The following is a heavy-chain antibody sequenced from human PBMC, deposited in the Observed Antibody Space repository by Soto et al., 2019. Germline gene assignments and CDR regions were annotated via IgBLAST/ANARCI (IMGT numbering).Heavy chain of an antibody. CDR2: ISSRGDRT. CDR1: GFTVSSNY. V-gene: IGHV3-53*01. CDR3: AKETGYSYGFQPNALDV. J-gene: IGHJ6*04. Sequence: QRLSCAASGFTVSSNYMSWVRQAPGKGLEWVSIISSRGDRTSYAESVKGRFTISRDDSKNTLFLHMNSLGAEDTAVYYCAKETGYSYGFQPNALDVWGKGTTVTVSS. D-gene: IGHD5-18*01.